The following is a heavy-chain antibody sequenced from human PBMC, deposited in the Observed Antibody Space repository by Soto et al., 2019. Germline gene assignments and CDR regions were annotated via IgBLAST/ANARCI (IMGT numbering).Heavy chain of an antibody. CDR1: GFTFSSYD. J-gene: IGHJ2*01. D-gene: IGHD6-19*01. CDR3: ARVRKIAVAGTANMKNWYFDL. Sequence: EVQLVESGGGSVQPGGSLRLSCAASGFTFSSYDMHWVRQATGKGLEWVSAIGTAGDTYYPGSVKGRFTISRENAKNSLYLQMNSLRAGDTAVYYCARVRKIAVAGTANMKNWYFDLWGRGTLVTVSS. V-gene: IGHV3-13*01. CDR2: IGTAGDT.